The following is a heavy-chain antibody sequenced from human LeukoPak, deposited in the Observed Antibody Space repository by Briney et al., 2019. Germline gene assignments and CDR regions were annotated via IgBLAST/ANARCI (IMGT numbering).Heavy chain of an antibody. CDR2: IYYSGST. D-gene: IGHD5-24*01. CDR3: ARERDGYNLVDY. CDR1: GGSISSSSYY. J-gene: IGHJ4*02. Sequence: SETLSLTCTVSGGSISSSSYYWGWIRQPPGKGLEWIGSIYYSGSTYYNPSLKTRVTISVDTSKNQFSLRLSSVTAADTAVYYCARERDGYNLVDYWGQGTLVTVSS. V-gene: IGHV4-39*02.